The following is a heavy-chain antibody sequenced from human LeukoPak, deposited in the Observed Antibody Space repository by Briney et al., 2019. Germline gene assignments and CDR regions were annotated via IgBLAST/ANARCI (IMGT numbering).Heavy chain of an antibody. CDR2: ISSSSSYI. CDR3: AREMGGDIVVVPAAIMDY. V-gene: IGHV3-21*01. CDR1: GFTFSSYS. Sequence: PGGSLRLSCAASGFTFSSYSMNWVRQAPGKGLEWVSSISSSSSYIYYADSVKGRFTISRDNAKYSLYLQMNSLRAEDTAVYYCAREMGGDIVVVPAAIMDYWGQGTLVTVSS. J-gene: IGHJ4*02. D-gene: IGHD2-2*01.